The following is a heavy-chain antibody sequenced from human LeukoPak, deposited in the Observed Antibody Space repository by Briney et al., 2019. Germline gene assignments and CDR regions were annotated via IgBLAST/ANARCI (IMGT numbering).Heavy chain of an antibody. CDR3: AKGGYTTGGYWYLDL. J-gene: IGHJ2*01. CDR2: IYYRGST. Sequence: TLSLTCTVSGGSISTYYWSWIRQPPGKGLEWIGYIYYRGSTSYNPSLKSRVTILVDTSKNQFSLNLNSMTAADTAVYYCAKGGYTTGGYWYLDLWGRGTLATVSS. CDR1: GGSISTYY. D-gene: IGHD4-17*01. V-gene: IGHV4-59*01.